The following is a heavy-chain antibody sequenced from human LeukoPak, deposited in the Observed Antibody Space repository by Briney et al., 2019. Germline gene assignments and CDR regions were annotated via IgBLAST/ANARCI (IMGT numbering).Heavy chain of an antibody. CDR2: FDPEDGET. CDR1: GYTLTELS. Sequence: ASVKVSFKVSGYTLTELSMHWVRQAPGKGLEWMGGFDPEDGETIYAQKFQGRVTMTEDTSTDTAYMELSRLRSEDTAVYYCATDPYYYDSSGYQNWFDPWGQGTLVTVSS. D-gene: IGHD3-22*01. J-gene: IGHJ5*02. V-gene: IGHV1-24*01. CDR3: ATDPYYYDSSGYQNWFDP.